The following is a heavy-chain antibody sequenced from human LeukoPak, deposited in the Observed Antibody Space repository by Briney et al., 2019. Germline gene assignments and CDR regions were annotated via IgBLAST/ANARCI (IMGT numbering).Heavy chain of an antibody. CDR1: GFTFNRFA. D-gene: IGHD3-16*01. CDR2: ISFDGTTK. J-gene: IGHJ4*02. CDR3: ARGVVNAYAAFDF. Sequence: PGRSLRLSCVASGFTFNRFALHWVRQAPGKGLEWVSMISFDGTTKDYADSVKGRFTISRDNSKNTLDLQMNSLKTDDTAVYYCARGVVNAYAAFDFWGQGTLVTVSS. V-gene: IGHV3-30-3*01.